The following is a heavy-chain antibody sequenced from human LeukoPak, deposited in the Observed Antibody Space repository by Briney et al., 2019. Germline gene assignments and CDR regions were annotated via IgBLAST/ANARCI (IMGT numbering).Heavy chain of an antibody. CDR3: ARDPSPGYSSSWHYFDY. CDR1: GGSISSGGYS. J-gene: IGHJ4*02. CDR2: IYYSGST. Sequence: SETLSLTCTVSGGSISSGGYSWSWIRQHPEKGLEWIGYIYYSGSTYYNPSLKSRVTISVDTSKNQFSLKLSSVTAADTAVYYCARDPSPGYSSSWHYFDYWGQGTLVTVSS. D-gene: IGHD6-13*01. V-gene: IGHV4-31*03.